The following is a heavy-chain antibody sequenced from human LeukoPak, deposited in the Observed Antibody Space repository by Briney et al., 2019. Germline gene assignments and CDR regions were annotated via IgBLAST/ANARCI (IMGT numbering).Heavy chain of an antibody. Sequence: GGSLRLSCAASGFTFSSYSMNWVRHAPGKGLEWVSSISSSSSYIYYADSVKGRFTISRDNAKNSLYLQMNSLRAEDTAVYYCARGDNVVVTALTYFYSWGQGTLVTVSS. V-gene: IGHV3-21*01. D-gene: IGHD2-21*02. CDR3: ARGDNVVVTALTYFYS. J-gene: IGHJ4*02. CDR2: ISSSSSYI. CDR1: GFTFSSYS.